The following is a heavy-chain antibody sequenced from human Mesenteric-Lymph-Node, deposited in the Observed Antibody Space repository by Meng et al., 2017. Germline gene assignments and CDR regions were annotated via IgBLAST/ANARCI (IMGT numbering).Heavy chain of an antibody. Sequence: LPEAGPGLGKPPEALSLTCSVSGGSISTSGYCWGWIRQPPGKGLEWIGSIGHSGFTYYTPSLKSRVTVSIDTSRNQFSLWLTSVTAADTAVYYCVRSSGWVKTGFDPWGQGTLVTVSS. D-gene: IGHD6-19*01. CDR2: IGHSGFT. CDR1: GGSISTSGYC. CDR3: VRSSGWVKTGFDP. J-gene: IGHJ5*02. V-gene: IGHV4-39*01.